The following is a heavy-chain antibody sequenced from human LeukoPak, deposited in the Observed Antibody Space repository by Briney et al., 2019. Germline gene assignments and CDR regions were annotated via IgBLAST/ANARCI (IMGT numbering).Heavy chain of an antibody. Sequence: SSVKVSCKASGGTFSSYAISWVRQAPGQGLEWMGGIIPIFGTANYAQEFQGRVTITADESTSTAYMELSGLRSEDTAVYYCARVGLRELLGYFDYWGQGTQVTVSS. CDR3: ARVGLRELLGYFDY. J-gene: IGHJ4*02. CDR2: IIPIFGTA. CDR1: GGTFSSYA. V-gene: IGHV1-69*01. D-gene: IGHD1-26*01.